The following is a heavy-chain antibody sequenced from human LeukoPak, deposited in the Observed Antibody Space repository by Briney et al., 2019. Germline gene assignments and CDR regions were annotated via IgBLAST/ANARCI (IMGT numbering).Heavy chain of an antibody. CDR2: INPNSGGT. V-gene: IGHV1-2*02. Sequence: ASVKVSCKASGYTFTDYYMHWVRQAPGQGLEWMGWINPNSGGTNYAQKFQGRVTTTRDTSISTAYMELSRLRSDDTAIYYCARVLGLASSYYFDYWGQGSLVTVSS. CDR3: ARVLGLASSYYFDY. CDR1: GYTFTDYY. J-gene: IGHJ4*02. D-gene: IGHD3-16*01.